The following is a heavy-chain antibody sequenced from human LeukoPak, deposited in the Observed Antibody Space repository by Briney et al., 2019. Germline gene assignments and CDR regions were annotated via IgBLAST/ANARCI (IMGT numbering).Heavy chain of an antibody. V-gene: IGHV4-39*01. J-gene: IGHJ5*02. CDR3: ARGVPAASLGWFDP. D-gene: IGHD2-2*01. CDR2: IYYSGST. Sequence: PSETLSLTCTVSGGSISSSSYYWGWIRQPPGKGLEWIGSIYYSGSTYYNPSLKSRVTISVDTSKNQFSLKLSSVTAADTAVYYCARGVPAASLGWFDPWGQGTLVTVSS. CDR1: GGSISSSSYY.